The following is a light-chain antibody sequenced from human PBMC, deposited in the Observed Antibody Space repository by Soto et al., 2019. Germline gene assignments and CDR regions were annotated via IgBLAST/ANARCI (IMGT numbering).Light chain of an antibody. CDR1: QSVAGN. Sequence: ETVMAQSSTPVSPSPRQDANPSCXXSQSVAGNLAWYQQKPGQPPRLLIYGVSTRATGVPARFSGSGSETDFSLTISSLQIEDFALYYCQQSNNWPPLTFGGGTKVDIK. J-gene: IGKJ4*01. V-gene: IGKV3-15*01. CDR3: QQSNNWPPLT. CDR2: GVS.